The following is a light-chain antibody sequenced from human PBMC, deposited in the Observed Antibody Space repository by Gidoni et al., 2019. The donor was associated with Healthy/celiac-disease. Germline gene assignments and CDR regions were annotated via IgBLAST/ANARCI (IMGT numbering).Light chain of an antibody. CDR3: SSYTSSSTLNWV. Sequence: QSALTQPASVSGSPGQSITLSCTGTSSDVGGYNYVSWYQQHPGKAPKLMIYDVSNRPSGVSKRFSGSKSGNTASLTISGLQAEDEADYYCSSYTSSSTLNWVFGGGTKLTVL. CDR2: DVS. J-gene: IGLJ3*02. V-gene: IGLV2-14*03. CDR1: SSDVGGYNY.